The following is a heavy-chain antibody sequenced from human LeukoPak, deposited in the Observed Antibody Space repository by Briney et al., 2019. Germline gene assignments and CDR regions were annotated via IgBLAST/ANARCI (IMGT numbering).Heavy chain of an antibody. Sequence: PGASLRLACAASGFTFSSYAMSWVRQAPGKGLEWVPAISGSGGSTYYADSVKGRFTISRDNSKNTLYLQMNSLRAEDTAVYYCAKGPYDYVWGSYRYIDYWGQGTLVTVSS. CDR2: ISGSGGST. V-gene: IGHV3-23*01. D-gene: IGHD3-16*02. J-gene: IGHJ4*02. CDR3: AKGPYDYVWGSYRYIDY. CDR1: GFTFSSYA.